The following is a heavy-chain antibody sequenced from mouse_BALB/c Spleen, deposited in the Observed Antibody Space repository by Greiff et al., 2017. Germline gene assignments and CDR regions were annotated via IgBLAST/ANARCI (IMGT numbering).Heavy chain of an antibody. CDR1: GYTFTSYW. CDR2: IYPGSGST. J-gene: IGHJ2*01. V-gene: IGHV1S22*01. CDR3: TIGFITTAYFDY. D-gene: IGHD1-2*01. Sequence: LQQPGSELVRPGASVKLSCKASGYTFTSYWMHWVKQRPGQGLEWIGNIYPGSGSTNYDEKFKSKATLTVDTSSSTAYMQLSSLTSEDSAVYYCTIGFITTAYFDYWGQGTTLTVSS.